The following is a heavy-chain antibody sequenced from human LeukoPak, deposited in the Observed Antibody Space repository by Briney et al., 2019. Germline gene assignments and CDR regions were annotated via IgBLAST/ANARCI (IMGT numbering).Heavy chain of an antibody. CDR2: IYYSGST. Sequence: PSETLSLTCTVSGGSISSYYWSWIRQPPGKGLEWIGYIYYSGSTNYNPSLKSRVTISVDTSKNQFSLKLSSVTAADTAVYYCARGKAAAEGYWGQGTLVTVSS. CDR3: ARGKAAAEGY. CDR1: GGSISSYY. D-gene: IGHD2-15*01. V-gene: IGHV4-59*01. J-gene: IGHJ4*02.